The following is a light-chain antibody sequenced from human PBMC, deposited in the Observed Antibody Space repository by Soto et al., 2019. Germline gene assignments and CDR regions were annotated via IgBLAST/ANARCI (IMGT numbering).Light chain of an antibody. Sequence: EIVLTQSPATLSLSPGEGATLSCRASQGVSSYLAWYQQKPGQGPRLLIYDASNRATGIPARFSGSGPGTDFTLTFSSLGPEDLAVYYCQQRSNWLTFGGGTKVEIK. J-gene: IGKJ4*01. CDR1: QGVSSY. CDR3: QQRSNWLT. CDR2: DAS. V-gene: IGKV3D-11*01.